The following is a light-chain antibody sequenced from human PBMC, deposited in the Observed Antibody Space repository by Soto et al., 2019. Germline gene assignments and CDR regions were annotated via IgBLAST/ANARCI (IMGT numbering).Light chain of an antibody. CDR1: QTISSRY. V-gene: IGKV3-20*01. CDR2: GAS. Sequence: EIVWAQSPGTLSWSPGERATLSCRASQTISSRYLTWYQQKPGQVPRLLIYGASSRATGIPDRFSGSGSGTEFTLTISRLGPEDVAVYYCQHSGNSHGTFGQGTKVDIK. J-gene: IGKJ1*01. CDR3: QHSGNSHGT.